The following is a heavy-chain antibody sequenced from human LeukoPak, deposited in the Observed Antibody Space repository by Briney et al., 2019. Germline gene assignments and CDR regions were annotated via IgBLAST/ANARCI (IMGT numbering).Heavy chain of an antibody. J-gene: IGHJ4*02. CDR3: ARDTSGFL. CDR1: GFSLSRYS. Sequence: GGFLRLSCEASGFSLSRYSMNWVRQAPGKGLEWISYITSGSSIIYYADSVKGRFTTSRDNAKNTLYLEMNSLRADDTAVYYCARDTSGFLWGQGTLVAVSS. D-gene: IGHD3-22*01. V-gene: IGHV3-48*04. CDR2: ITSGSSII.